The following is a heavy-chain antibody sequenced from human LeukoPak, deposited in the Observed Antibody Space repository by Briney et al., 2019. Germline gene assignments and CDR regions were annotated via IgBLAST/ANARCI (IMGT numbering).Heavy chain of an antibody. CDR3: ARTVATTLWAFDF. D-gene: IGHD3/OR15-3a*01. J-gene: IGHJ4*02. Sequence: GESLKISCTGVGYTFTSHWIGLVRPIRREGVEWVGIIYPGDSDTRYNSSFQGQVTISADKSSNTAYLQWRSLKASDTAIYYCARTVATTLWAFDFWGQGTLVTVSS. CDR2: IYPGDSDT. V-gene: IGHV5-51*01. CDR1: GYTFTSHW.